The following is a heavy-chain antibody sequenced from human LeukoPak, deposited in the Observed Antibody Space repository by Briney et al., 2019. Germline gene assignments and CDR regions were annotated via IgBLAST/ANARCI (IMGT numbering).Heavy chain of an antibody. Sequence: SETLSLTCTVSGGSISSYYWSWIRQPPGKGLEWVGYIYYSGCTNYNPSLKSRVTISVDTSKNQFSLKLSSVTAADTAVYYCARDRKEVDCSSTSCYAYYYYMDVWGKGATVTVSS. CDR3: ARDRKEVDCSSTSCYAYYYYMDV. V-gene: IGHV4-59*01. D-gene: IGHD2-2*01. CDR1: GGSISSYY. J-gene: IGHJ6*03. CDR2: IYYSGCT.